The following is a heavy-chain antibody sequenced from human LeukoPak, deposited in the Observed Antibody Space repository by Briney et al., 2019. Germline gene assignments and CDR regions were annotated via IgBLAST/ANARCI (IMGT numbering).Heavy chain of an antibody. Sequence: SVKVSCKASGFTFTSSAVQWVRHARGQRLEWIGWIVVGSGNTNYAQKFQERVTITRDMSTSTAYMELSSLRSEDTAVYYCAAAPQYDILSFDLWGRGTLATVSS. J-gene: IGHJ2*01. V-gene: IGHV1-58*01. CDR2: IVVGSGNT. CDR3: AAAPQYDILSFDL. CDR1: GFTFTSSA. D-gene: IGHD3-9*01.